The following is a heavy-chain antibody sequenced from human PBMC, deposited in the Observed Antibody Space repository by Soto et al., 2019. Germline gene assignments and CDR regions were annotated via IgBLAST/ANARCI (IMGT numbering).Heavy chain of an antibody. CDR1: GFTFNRHW. CDR2: IKEDGSEK. Sequence: EVQLVESGGGLVQPGGSLRLSCAVSGFTFNRHWMSWVRQTPGKGLEWVASIKEDGSEKSYVDSVKGRFTISRDNAKNSLFLQMNSMIVEGKAVYYCVRTGCNAPDYWGQGTLGTVSS. V-gene: IGHV3-7*01. CDR3: VRTGCNAPDY. D-gene: IGHD2-15*01. J-gene: IGHJ4*02.